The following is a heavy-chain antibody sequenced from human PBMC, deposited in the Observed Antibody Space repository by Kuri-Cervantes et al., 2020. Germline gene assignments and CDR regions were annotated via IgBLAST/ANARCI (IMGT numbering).Heavy chain of an antibody. CDR3: ARDQATSLTLGMDV. V-gene: IGHV1-8*01. CDR2: MNPNSGNT. J-gene: IGHJ6*02. D-gene: IGHD5-12*01. Sequence: ASVMVSSKASGYTFTSYDINWVRQATGQGLEWWGWMNPNSGNTGYAQKLQGRVTMTTDTSTSTAYMELRSLRSDDTAVYYCARDQATSLTLGMDVWGQGTTVTVSS. CDR1: GYTFTSYD.